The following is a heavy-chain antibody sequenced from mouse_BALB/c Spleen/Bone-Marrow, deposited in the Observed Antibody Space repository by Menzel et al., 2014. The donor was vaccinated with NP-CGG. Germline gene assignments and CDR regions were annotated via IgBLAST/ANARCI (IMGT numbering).Heavy chain of an antibody. CDR2: IDTSDSYT. V-gene: IGHV1-69*01. Sequence: QVQLQQSGTELVMPGASVKMSCKASGYAFXDRWIHWVKQRPGQGLEWIGAIDTSDSYTNYNQKSKGKATLTVDESSSTAYIHLSSLTSEDSAVYYCARGGDDFSLDYWGQRTSVTVSS. CDR3: ARGGDDFSLDY. J-gene: IGHJ4*01. CDR1: GYAFXDRW. D-gene: IGHD2-4*01.